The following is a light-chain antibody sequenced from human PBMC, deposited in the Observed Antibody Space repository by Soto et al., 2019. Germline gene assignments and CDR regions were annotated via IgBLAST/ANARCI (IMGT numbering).Light chain of an antibody. Sequence: EIVLTQSPATLSLSPGERATLSCRASQSVSSYLAWYQQKPGQAPRLLIYDASNRATGIPARFSGSGSGTDFTLTISSLKPEDFAVYYCQHRSNWPLTFGPGTKVDIK. J-gene: IGKJ3*01. CDR3: QHRSNWPLT. CDR2: DAS. V-gene: IGKV3-11*01. CDR1: QSVSSY.